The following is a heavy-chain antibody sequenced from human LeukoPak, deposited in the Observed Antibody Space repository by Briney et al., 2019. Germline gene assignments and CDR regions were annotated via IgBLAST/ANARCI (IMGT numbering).Heavy chain of an antibody. CDR2: IYYSGST. CDR1: GDSISSSSSY. Sequence: SETLSLTCTVSGDSISSSSSYWGWIRQPPGKGLEWIGSIYYSGSTYYNTSLKSRVTISVDTSKNQFSLKLSSVTAADTAVYYCARAPGLLWFGELFRGRKFDYWGQGTLVTVSS. V-gene: IGHV4-39*07. J-gene: IGHJ4*02. CDR3: ARAPGLLWFGELFRGRKFDY. D-gene: IGHD3-10*01.